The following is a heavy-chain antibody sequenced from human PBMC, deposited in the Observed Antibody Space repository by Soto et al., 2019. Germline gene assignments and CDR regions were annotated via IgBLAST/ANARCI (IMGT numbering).Heavy chain of an antibody. J-gene: IGHJ4*02. CDR3: AKRSSSSTFDY. D-gene: IGHD6-6*01. Sequence: SVKVSCKASGGTFSIYAISWVRQAPGQGLEWMGGIIPIFGTANYAQKFQGRVTITADESTSTAYTVYLQMNSLRAEDTAVYYCAKRSSSSTFDYWGQGTLVTVSS. CDR2: IIPIFGTA. CDR1: GGTFSIYA. V-gene: IGHV1-69*13.